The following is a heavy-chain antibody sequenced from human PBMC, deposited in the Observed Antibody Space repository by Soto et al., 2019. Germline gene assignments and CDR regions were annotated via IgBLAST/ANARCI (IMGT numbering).Heavy chain of an antibody. CDR1: GFTVSSNY. J-gene: IGHJ1*01. D-gene: IGHD3-22*01. V-gene: IGHV3-53*01. Sequence: EVQLVESGGGLIQPGGSLRLSCAASGFTVSSNYMSWVRQAPGKGLEWVSVIYSGGSTYYADSVKGRFTISRDNSKNTLYLQMNGLRAEDTAVYYRARARVDSGYPEVFQHWGQGTLVTASS. CDR3: ARARVDSGYPEVFQH. CDR2: IYSGGST.